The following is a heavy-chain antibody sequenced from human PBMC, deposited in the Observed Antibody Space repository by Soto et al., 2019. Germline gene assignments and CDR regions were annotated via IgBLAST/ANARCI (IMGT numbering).Heavy chain of an antibody. D-gene: IGHD6-19*01. J-gene: IGHJ4*02. V-gene: IGHV4-39*01. CDR2: IYYSGST. Sequence: QLQLQESGPGLVKPSETLSLTCTVSGGSVSSTSHYWAWIRQPPGKGLECIGSIYYSGSTYYNPSLKSRATISVDTSKNHLSLQLTSLTAADPAVYYCARQAGWFIDYWGQGALVTVSS. CDR3: ARQAGWFIDY. CDR1: GGSVSSTSHY.